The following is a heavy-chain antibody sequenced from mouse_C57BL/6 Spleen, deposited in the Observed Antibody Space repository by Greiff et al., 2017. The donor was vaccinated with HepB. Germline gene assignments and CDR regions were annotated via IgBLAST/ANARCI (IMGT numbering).Heavy chain of an antibody. Sequence: EVKLVESGGGLVKPGGSLKLSCAASGFTFSDYGMHWVRQAPEKGLEWVAYISSGSSTIYDADTVKGRFTISRDNAKNTLFLQMTSLRSEDTAMYYCARANWDWYFDVWGTGTTVTVSS. CDR3: ARANWDWYFDV. CDR2: ISSGSSTI. D-gene: IGHD4-1*01. V-gene: IGHV5-17*01. CDR1: GFTFSDYG. J-gene: IGHJ1*03.